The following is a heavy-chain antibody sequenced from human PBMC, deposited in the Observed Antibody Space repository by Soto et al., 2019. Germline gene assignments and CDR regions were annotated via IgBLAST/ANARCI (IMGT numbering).Heavy chain of an antibody. CDR1: GFTFSRVS. V-gene: IGHV3-21*04. CDR3: AKEVGSDYSYYYGMDV. Sequence: EVHLVESGGGLVKPGESLRLSCEASGFTFSRVSMNWVRQVPGKGLEWVASISSGSSDTWYADSVKGRFIISRDNAQNSLFLQMNSLKTEDTAVYYCAKEVGSDYSYYYGMDVWGQGATVTVSS. CDR2: ISSGSSDT. J-gene: IGHJ6*02. D-gene: IGHD1-26*01.